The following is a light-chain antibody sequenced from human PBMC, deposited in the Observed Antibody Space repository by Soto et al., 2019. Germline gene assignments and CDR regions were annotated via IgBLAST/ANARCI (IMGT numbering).Light chain of an antibody. Sequence: EIVLTQSPATLSLSPGERATLSCRASQSVSFYLAWYQQKPGQAPRLLVYDVSNRAPGVPARFSGSGSETDFTLTISSLGPEDFAIYHCQQRRSWPLTFGQGTKVDIK. CDR2: DVS. V-gene: IGKV3-11*01. J-gene: IGKJ1*01. CDR3: QQRRSWPLT. CDR1: QSVSFY.